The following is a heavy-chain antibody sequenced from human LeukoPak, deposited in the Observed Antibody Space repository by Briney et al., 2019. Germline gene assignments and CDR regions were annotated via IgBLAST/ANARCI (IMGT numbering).Heavy chain of an antibody. CDR1: GGSISSYY. V-gene: IGHV4-39*01. CDR2: IYYSGST. Sequence: SSGTLSLTCTVSGGSISSYYWGWIRQPPGKGLEWIGRIYYSGSTYYNPSLKSRVTISVDTSKNQFSLKLSSVTAADTAVYYCARQLRTTGTTGYFDYWGQGTLVTVTS. D-gene: IGHD1-1*01. CDR3: ARQLRTTGTTGYFDY. J-gene: IGHJ4*02.